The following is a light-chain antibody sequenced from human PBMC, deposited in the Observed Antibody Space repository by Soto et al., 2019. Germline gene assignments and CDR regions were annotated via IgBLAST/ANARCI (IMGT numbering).Light chain of an antibody. CDR1: QSVSSNK. CDR3: QQYDSAPRT. Sequence: EIVLTQSPGTLSLSPGERATLSCRASQSVSSNKIAWYQQKPGQAPRLLIFGASSRATGIPDRFSGSGSGTDFTFTISRLEPEDLAVYYCQQYDSAPRTFGQGTKVDIK. V-gene: IGKV3-20*01. CDR2: GAS. J-gene: IGKJ1*01.